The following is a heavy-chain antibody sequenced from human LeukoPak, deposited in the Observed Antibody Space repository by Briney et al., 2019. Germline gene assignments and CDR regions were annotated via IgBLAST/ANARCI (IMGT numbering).Heavy chain of an antibody. Sequence: GGSLRLSCAASGFTFSSYSSNWVRQVPGKGLEWVSSITTTFYTYYTDSVKGRFTISRDNSKNTLDLQMNSLRADDTAVYFCARDRHRYRGTNGDGDAFDIWGQGTMVTVTS. CDR1: GFTFSSYS. CDR2: ITTTFYT. V-gene: IGHV3-21*04. D-gene: IGHD1-7*01. CDR3: ARDRHRYRGTNGDGDAFDI. J-gene: IGHJ3*02.